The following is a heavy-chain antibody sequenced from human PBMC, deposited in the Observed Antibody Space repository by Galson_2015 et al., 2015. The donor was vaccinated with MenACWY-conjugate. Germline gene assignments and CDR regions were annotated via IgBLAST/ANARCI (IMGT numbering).Heavy chain of an antibody. D-gene: IGHD6-19*01. J-gene: IGHJ3*01. Sequence: SLRLSCATSGFTFSNSWMGWVRQAPGKGLEWVANIKHDGSGKFYVDSVKGRFIISRGNAKNSLYLQMDSLRAEDTAVYFCARAKEQWLSKTFDVWGQGTLVTVSS. CDR1: GFTFSNSW. CDR3: ARAKEQWLSKTFDV. CDR2: IKHDGSGK. V-gene: IGHV3-7*01.